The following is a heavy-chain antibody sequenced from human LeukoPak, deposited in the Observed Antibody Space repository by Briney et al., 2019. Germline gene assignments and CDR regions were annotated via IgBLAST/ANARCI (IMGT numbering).Heavy chain of an antibody. D-gene: IGHD4-17*01. J-gene: IGHJ5*02. Sequence: PSETLSLTCTVSGGSISSYYWSWIRQPAGKGLEWIGRIYTSGSTNYNPSLKSRVTMSVDTSKNQFSLKLSSVTAADTAVYYCARALSGYYGGYASNWFDPWAREPWSPSPQ. V-gene: IGHV4-4*07. CDR1: GGSISSYY. CDR3: ARALSGYYGGYASNWFDP. CDR2: IYTSGST.